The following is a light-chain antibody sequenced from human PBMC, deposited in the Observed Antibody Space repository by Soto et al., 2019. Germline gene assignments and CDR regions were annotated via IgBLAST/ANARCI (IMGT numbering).Light chain of an antibody. Sequence: EIVLTQSPATLSLSPGERATLSCRASQSVRSYLAWYQQKPGQAPRLLIYDASNSATGIPARFSGSGSVTDFTLTISSLETEDFAVYYCQQRSSWPLTFGGGTKVEIK. J-gene: IGKJ4*01. CDR2: DAS. CDR1: QSVRSY. V-gene: IGKV3-11*01. CDR3: QQRSSWPLT.